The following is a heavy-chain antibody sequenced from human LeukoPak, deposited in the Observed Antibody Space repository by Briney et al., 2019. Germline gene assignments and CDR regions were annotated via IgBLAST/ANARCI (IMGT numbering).Heavy chain of an antibody. CDR3: ARDITGSFDY. CDR1: GDSISSSSYY. D-gene: IGHD3-16*01. Sequence: PSETLSLTCTVSGDSISSSSYYWGWIRQPPGKGLEWIGSIYYSGSTYYNPSIKSRVTISVDTSKNQFSLKLSSVTAADTAVYYCARDITGSFDYGGQENRVPVPS. J-gene: IGHJ4*02. CDR2: IYYSGST. V-gene: IGHV4-39*07.